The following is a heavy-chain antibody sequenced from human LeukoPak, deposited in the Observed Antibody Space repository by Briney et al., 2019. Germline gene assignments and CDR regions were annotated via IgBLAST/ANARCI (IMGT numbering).Heavy chain of an antibody. Sequence: GGSLTLSCAASGFTFNNYAMSWVRQAPGKGLEWVSAISGSGGSTYYADSVKGRFTISRDNSKNTLYLQMNSLRAEDTAVYYCAKVRSWEVRFLEWLSVDYWGQGTLVTVSS. V-gene: IGHV3-23*01. CDR1: GFTFNNYA. J-gene: IGHJ4*02. CDR2: ISGSGGST. D-gene: IGHD3-3*01. CDR3: AKVRSWEVRFLEWLSVDY.